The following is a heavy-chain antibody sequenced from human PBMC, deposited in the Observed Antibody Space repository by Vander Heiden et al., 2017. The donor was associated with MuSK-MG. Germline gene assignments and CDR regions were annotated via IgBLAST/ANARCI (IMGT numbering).Heavy chain of an antibody. V-gene: IGHV5-51*01. CDR1: GYSFTSYW. J-gene: IGHJ4*02. CDR3: ARFPYTYYYGSGSYFDY. CDR2: IYPGDSDT. Sequence: EVQLVQSGAEVKKPGESLKISCKGSGYSFTSYWIGWGRQMPGKGLEWMGIIYPGDSDTRYSPSFQGQVTISADKSISTAYLQWSSLKASDTAMYYCARFPYTYYYGSGSYFDYWGQGTLVTVSS. D-gene: IGHD3-10*01.